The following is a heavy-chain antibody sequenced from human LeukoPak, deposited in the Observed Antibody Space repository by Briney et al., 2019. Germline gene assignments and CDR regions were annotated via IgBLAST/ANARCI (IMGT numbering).Heavy chain of an antibody. D-gene: IGHD3-22*01. CDR2: ISSSSGYI. J-gene: IGHJ4*02. Sequence: GGSLRLSCAASGFTFSSYSMNWVRQAPGKGLEWVSSISSSSGYIYYADSVKGRFTISRDNAKNSLYLQMNSLRAEDTAVYYWARDPETYYYDSSGYYHDYWGQGTLVTVSS. CDR3: ARDPETYYYDSSGYYHDY. CDR1: GFTFSSYS. V-gene: IGHV3-21*01.